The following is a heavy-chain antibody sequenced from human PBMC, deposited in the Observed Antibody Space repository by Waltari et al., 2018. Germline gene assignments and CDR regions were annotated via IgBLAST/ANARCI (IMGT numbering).Heavy chain of an antibody. J-gene: IGHJ4*02. CDR1: GGSISSGSYY. CDR2: IYTSGGP. CDR3: ASRQYYYGSGSLPDY. D-gene: IGHD3-10*01. V-gene: IGHV4-61*02. Sequence: QVQLQESGPGLVKPSQTLSLTCTVSGGSISSGSYYWSWIRQPAGKGLEWIGRIYTSGGPNFNPPLKGRVTISVATSKNQSSLKLSSVAAAVTAVYYCASRQYYYGSGSLPDYWGQGTLVTVSS.